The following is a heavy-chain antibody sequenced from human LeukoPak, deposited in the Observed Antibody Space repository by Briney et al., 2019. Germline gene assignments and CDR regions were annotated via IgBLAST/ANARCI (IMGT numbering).Heavy chain of an antibody. CDR3: AKGVTVASFDY. Sequence: PGGSLRLSCAASGFTFSNYAMSWVRQAPGKGLEWVSAISGGGVSTYYAASVKGRFTISRDNSKNTLYLQMNSLRAEDTAVYYCAKGVTVASFDYWGQGTLVTVSS. V-gene: IGHV3-23*01. D-gene: IGHD3-22*01. J-gene: IGHJ4*02. CDR1: GFTFSNYA. CDR2: ISGGGVST.